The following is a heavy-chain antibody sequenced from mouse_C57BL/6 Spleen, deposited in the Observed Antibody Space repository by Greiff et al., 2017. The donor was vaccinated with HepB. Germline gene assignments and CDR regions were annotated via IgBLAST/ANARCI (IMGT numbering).Heavy chain of an antibody. D-gene: IGHD4-1*01. Sequence: EVKLMESGGGLVQPGGSLSLSCAASGFTFTDYYMSWVRQPPGKALEWLGFIRNKANGYTTEYSASVKGRFTISRDNSQSILYLQMNALRAEDSATYYCASSGTDYAMDYWGQGTSVTVSS. CDR2: IRNKANGYTT. V-gene: IGHV7-3*01. CDR3: ASSGTDYAMDY. CDR1: GFTFTDYY. J-gene: IGHJ4*01.